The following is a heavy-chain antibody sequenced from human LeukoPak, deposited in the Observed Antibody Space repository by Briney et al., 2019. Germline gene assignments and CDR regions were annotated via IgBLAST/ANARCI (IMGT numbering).Heavy chain of an antibody. D-gene: IGHD2-8*02. CDR2: ISSSSTYI. Sequence: GGSLRLSCAASGFTFSSYEMNWVRQAPGKGLEWVSSISSSSTYIYYGDSVKGRFTISRDNAKNSSYLQMSSLRAEDTAVYYCARVSTTGYDYHMDVWGKGTAVTISS. CDR1: GFTFSSYE. V-gene: IGHV3-21*01. J-gene: IGHJ6*03. CDR3: ARVSTTGYDYHMDV.